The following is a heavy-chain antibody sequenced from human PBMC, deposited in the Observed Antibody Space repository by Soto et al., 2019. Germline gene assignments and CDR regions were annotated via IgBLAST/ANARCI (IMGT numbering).Heavy chain of an antibody. J-gene: IGHJ4*02. CDR3: AREFLTIFGVVTRPSYYFDY. V-gene: IGHV3-33*01. Sequence: VAVIWYDGSNKYYADSVKGRFTISRDNSMNTLYLQMNSLRAEDTAVYYCAREFLTIFGVVTRPSYYFDYWGQGTLVTVSS. D-gene: IGHD3-3*01. CDR2: IWYDGSNK.